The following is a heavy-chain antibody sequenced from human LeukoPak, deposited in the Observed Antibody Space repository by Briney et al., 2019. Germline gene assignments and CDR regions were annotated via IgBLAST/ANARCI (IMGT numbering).Heavy chain of an antibody. CDR2: IYHSGST. CDR1: GYSISSGYY. J-gene: IGHJ4*02. V-gene: IGHV4-38-2*02. Sequence: SETLSLTCTVSGYSISSGYYWGWIRQPPGKGLEWVGSIYHSGSTYYNPSLKSRVTISVDTSKNQFSLKLSSVTAADTAVYYCASGYYYDSSSADYWGQGTLVTVSS. CDR3: ASGYYYDSSSADY. D-gene: IGHD3-22*01.